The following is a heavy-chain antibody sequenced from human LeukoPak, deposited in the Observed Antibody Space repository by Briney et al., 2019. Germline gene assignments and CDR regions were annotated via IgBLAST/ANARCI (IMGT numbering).Heavy chain of an antibody. CDR1: GGSISSYY. D-gene: IGHD2-2*01. CDR2: IYYSGST. V-gene: IGHV4-59*12. J-gene: IGHJ6*02. CDR3: ARDLRLLGYCSSTSCYKNYYGMDV. Sequence: SETLSLTCTVSGGSISSYYWSWIRQPPGKGLEWFGYIYYSGSTNYNPSLKSRVTISVDTSKNQFSLKLSSVTAADTAVYYCARDLRLLGYCSSTSCYKNYYGMDVWGQGTTVTVSS.